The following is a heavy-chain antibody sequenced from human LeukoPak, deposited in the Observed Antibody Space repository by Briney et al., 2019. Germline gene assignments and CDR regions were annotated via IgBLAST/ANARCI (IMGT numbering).Heavy chain of an antibody. Sequence: GESLKISCKGSGYNFITYWIGWVRHMPGKGPEWMGIIYPGDSDTRYSPSFKGQVTISVDTSISTAYLQWSSLKASDTAIYYCARHSVPYYDSSGFPYWGQGSLVTVSS. D-gene: IGHD3-22*01. V-gene: IGHV5-51*01. CDR3: ARHSVPYYDSSGFPY. CDR1: GYNFITYW. J-gene: IGHJ4*02. CDR2: IYPGDSDT.